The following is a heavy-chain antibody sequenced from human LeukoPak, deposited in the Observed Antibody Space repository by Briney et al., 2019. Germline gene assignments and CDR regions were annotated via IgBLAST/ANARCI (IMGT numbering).Heavy chain of an antibody. Sequence: SQTLSLTCAISGNSVSSNSAAWNWIRQPPSRGLEWLGRTYYRSKWYNDYAVSVKSRITITPDTSKNQFSLQLNSVTPEDTAMYYCARDCALLWFGELAFDIWGQGTMVTVSS. CDR1: GNSVSSNSAA. V-gene: IGHV6-1*01. CDR3: ARDCALLWFGELAFDI. J-gene: IGHJ3*02. D-gene: IGHD3-10*01. CDR2: TYYRSKWYN.